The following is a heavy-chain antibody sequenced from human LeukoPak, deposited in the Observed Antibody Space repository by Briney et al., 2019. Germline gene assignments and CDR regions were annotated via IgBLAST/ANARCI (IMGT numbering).Heavy chain of an antibody. V-gene: IGHV3-7*01. J-gene: IGHJ4*02. CDR1: GFSFGNFW. CDR2: INLDGTEK. D-gene: IGHD4-23*01. Sequence: GGSLRLSCVVSGFSFGNFWMSWVRQTPGRGLQWLANINLDGTEKSYVDSVKGRFTISRDNAKNSLFPQMNSLRGDDTAVYYCAKYGGELGVAFDNWGQGTLVTVSS. CDR3: AKYGGELGVAFDN.